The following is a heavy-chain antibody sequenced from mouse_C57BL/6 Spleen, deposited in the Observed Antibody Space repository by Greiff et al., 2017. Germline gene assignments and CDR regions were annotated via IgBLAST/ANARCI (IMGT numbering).Heavy chain of an antibody. V-gene: IGHV6-3*01. CDR3: TEDYEEYFDV. J-gene: IGHJ1*03. CDR2: IRLKSDNYAT. D-gene: IGHD1-1*01. Sequence: DVKLVESGGGLVQPGGSMKLSCVASGFTFSNYWMNWVRQSPEKGLEWVAQIRLKSDNYATHYAESVKGRFTISRDDSKSSVYLQMNNLRAEDTGIYYCTEDYEEYFDVWGTGTTVTVSS. CDR1: GFTFSNYW.